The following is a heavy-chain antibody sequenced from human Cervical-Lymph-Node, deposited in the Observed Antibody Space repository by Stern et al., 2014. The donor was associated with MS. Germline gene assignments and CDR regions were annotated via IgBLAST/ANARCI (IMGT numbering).Heavy chain of an antibody. V-gene: IGHV3-20*04. D-gene: IGHD6-13*01. Sequence: EMQLVESGGDVVRPGGSLRLSCVASGFTFDDYGMGWVRKASGKGLEWVSGVNWNGATTVYTDSMKGRFTVSRDNAKNSLYLQMHSLRAEDTAFYYCARRAAAVTYWYFDLWGRGTLVTVSS. CDR3: ARRAAAVTYWYFDL. J-gene: IGHJ2*01. CDR1: GFTFDDYG. CDR2: VNWNGATT.